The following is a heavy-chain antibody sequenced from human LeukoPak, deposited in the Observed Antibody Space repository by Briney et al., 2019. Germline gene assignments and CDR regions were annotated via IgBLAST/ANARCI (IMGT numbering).Heavy chain of an antibody. V-gene: IGHV4-34*01. CDR3: ARGYGTIDY. J-gene: IGHJ4*02. CDR2: INHSGSA. Sequence: SETLSLTCAVYGGSFSGYYWSWIRQPPGKGLEWIGEINHSGSANYNPSLKSRVTISVDTSKNQFSLKLSSVTAADTAVYYCARGYGTIDYWGQGTLVTVSS. CDR1: GGSFSGYY. D-gene: IGHD4-17*01.